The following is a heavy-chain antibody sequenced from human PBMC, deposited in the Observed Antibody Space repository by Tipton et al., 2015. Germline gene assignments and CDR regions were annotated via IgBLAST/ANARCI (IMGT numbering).Heavy chain of an antibody. J-gene: IGHJ4*02. Sequence: GSLRLSCAASGFTFSSSWMTWVRQAPGKGLEWIGEIYHTGSTNFQPSLGSRVTMSVDKSRNQFSLNLRSVTAADTAVYFCARASFAIWGSYRTYFDHWGQGILITVSS. D-gene: IGHD3-16*02. CDR3: ARASFAIWGSYRTYFDH. CDR2: IYHTGST. V-gene: IGHV4-4*01. CDR1: GFTFSSSW.